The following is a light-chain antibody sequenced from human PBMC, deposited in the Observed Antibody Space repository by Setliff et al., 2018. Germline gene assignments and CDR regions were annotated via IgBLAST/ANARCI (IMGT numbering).Light chain of an antibody. Sequence: QSALTQPPSASGSPGQSVTISCTGTSIYFRRYDYVSWYQQHPGKAPKLLLYEVKKRPSGVPDRFSGSKSDNTASLTVSGLQPEDDADYYCSSYTSNSTYVFGTGTKVTVL. V-gene: IGLV2-8*01. J-gene: IGLJ1*01. CDR2: EVK. CDR1: SIYFRRYDY. CDR3: SSYTSNSTYV.